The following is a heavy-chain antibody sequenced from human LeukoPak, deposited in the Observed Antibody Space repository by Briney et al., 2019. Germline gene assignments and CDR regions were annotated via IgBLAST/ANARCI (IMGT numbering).Heavy chain of an antibody. D-gene: IGHD5-12*01. CDR2: ISSSGSTI. CDR1: GFTFSDYY. J-gene: IGHJ4*02. CDR3: ARDSGYFMTYIDY. V-gene: IGHV3-11*01. Sequence: MTGGSLRLSCAASGFTFSDYYMSWIRQAPGKGLEWVSYISSSGSTIYYADSVKGRFTISRDNAKNSLYLQMNSLRAEDTAVYYCARDSGYFMTYIDYWGQGTLVTVSS.